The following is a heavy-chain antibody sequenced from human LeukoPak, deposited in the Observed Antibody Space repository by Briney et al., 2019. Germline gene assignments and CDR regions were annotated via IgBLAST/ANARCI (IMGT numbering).Heavy chain of an antibody. CDR1: GGSISSYY. CDR3: ARHLRDWNYYYGMDV. CDR2: IYYSGST. D-gene: IGHD3/OR15-3a*01. Sequence: SSETLSLTCTVSGGSISSYYWSWIRQPPGKGLEWIGYIYYSGSTDYNPSLKSRVTISVDTSKNQFSLKLSSVTAADTAVYYCARHLRDWNYYYGMDVWGQGTTVTVSS. J-gene: IGHJ6*02. V-gene: IGHV4-59*01.